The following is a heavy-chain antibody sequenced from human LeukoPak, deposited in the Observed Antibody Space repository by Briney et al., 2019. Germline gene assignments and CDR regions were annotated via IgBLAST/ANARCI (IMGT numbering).Heavy chain of an antibody. CDR3: ARRITIFGI. D-gene: IGHD3-3*01. CDR2: ISYSGST. J-gene: IGHJ3*02. CDR1: GGSISSSSYY. Sequence: SETPSLTCTVSGGSISSSSYYWGWIRQPPGKGLEWIGSISYSGSTYYDPSLKSRVTISVDTSKNQFSLKLSSVTAADTAVYYCARRITIFGIWGQGTMVTVSS. V-gene: IGHV4-39*01.